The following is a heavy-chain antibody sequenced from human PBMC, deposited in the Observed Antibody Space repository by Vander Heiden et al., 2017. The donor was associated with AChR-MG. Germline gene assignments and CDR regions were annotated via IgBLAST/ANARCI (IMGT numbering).Heavy chain of an antibody. CDR3: TSEATRPRFHYYGSGSYYNDY. Sequence: EVQLVESGGGLVQPGRSLRLSCPASGFTFGDYAMSWFRQAPGKGLEWVGFIRSKAYGGTTEYAASVKGRFTISRDDSKSIAYLQMNSLKTEDTAVYYCTSEATRPRFHYYGSGSYYNDYWGQGTLVTVSS. CDR2: IRSKAYGGTT. CDR1: GFTFGDYA. V-gene: IGHV3-49*03. J-gene: IGHJ4*02. D-gene: IGHD3-10*01.